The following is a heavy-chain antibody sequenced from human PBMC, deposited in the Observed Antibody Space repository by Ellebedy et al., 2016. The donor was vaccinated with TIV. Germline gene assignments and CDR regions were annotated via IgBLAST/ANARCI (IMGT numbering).Heavy chain of an antibody. CDR2: ISYDGSNK. V-gene: IGHV3-30-3*01. Sequence: GESLKISCAASGFTFSYYAMHWVRQAPGKGLEWVALISYDGSNKYYADSVKGRFTISRDNSKNTLYLQMNSLRAEDTAVYYCATLTVGHFDYWGQGTLVTVSS. CDR1: GFTFSYYA. CDR3: ATLTVGHFDY. J-gene: IGHJ4*02.